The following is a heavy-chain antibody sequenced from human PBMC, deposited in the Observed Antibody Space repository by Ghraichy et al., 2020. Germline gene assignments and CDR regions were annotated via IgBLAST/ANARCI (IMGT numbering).Heavy chain of an antibody. CDR2: IYTSGST. Sequence: SQTLSLTCTVSGGSISSGSYYWSWIRQPAGKGLEWIGRIYTSGSTNYNPSLKSRVTISVDTSKNQFSLKLSSVTAADTAVYYCARGEEENYYYYGMDVWGQGTTVTVSS. J-gene: IGHJ6*02. CDR1: GGSISSGSYY. V-gene: IGHV4-61*02. CDR3: ARGEEENYYYYGMDV.